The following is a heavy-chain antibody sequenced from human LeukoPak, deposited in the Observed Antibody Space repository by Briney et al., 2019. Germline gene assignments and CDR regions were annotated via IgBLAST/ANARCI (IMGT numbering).Heavy chain of an antibody. Sequence: PGGSLRLSCAASGFTFSTYAMSWVRQAPGKGLEGVSALTNSGGSGGVTYYADSVKGRFIISRDNSKSTLYRQLSSLRAEDTAVYYCAKAMSTDHYDSRGFYRVDFDSWGQGTLVTVSS. CDR3: AKAMSTDHYDSRGFYRVDFDS. CDR1: GFTFSTYA. V-gene: IGHV3-23*01. CDR2: LTNSGGSGGVT. D-gene: IGHD3-22*01. J-gene: IGHJ4*02.